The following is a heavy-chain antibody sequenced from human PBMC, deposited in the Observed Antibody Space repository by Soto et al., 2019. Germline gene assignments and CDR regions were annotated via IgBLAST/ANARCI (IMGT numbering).Heavy chain of an antibody. J-gene: IGHJ4*02. CDR1: GFTFSSYW. Sequence: PGGSLSLSCAASGFTFSSYWMSWVRQAPGKGLEWVANIKQDGSENYYVDPVKSRISISRDNGQNTIYLQMNRLRVEDKAGYYCASDRGVIAARPVYVVDWGQGTLVTVSS. CDR2: IKQDGSEN. V-gene: IGHV3-7*01. D-gene: IGHD6-6*01. CDR3: ASDRGVIAARPVYVVD.